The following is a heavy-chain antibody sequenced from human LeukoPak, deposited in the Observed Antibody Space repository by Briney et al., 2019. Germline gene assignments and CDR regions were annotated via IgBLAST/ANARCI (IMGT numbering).Heavy chain of an antibody. Sequence: SGPTLGKPTQTLTLTCTFSGFSLSTSGVGLGWIRQPPGKALEWLALIYWNDDKRYSPSLKSRLTITKDTSKNQVVLTMTNMDPVDTATYYCAHSEGYIEFDYWGQGTLVTVSS. V-gene: IGHV2-5*01. J-gene: IGHJ4*02. D-gene: IGHD1-1*01. CDR1: GFSLSTSGVG. CDR3: AHSEGYIEFDY. CDR2: IYWNDDK.